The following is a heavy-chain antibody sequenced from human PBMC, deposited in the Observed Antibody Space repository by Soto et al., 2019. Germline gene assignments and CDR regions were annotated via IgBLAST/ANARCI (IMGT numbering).Heavy chain of an antibody. CDR1: GFTFSSYS. CDR2: ISSSSSYI. CDR3: ATDRAHDRLWFGELFFFN. J-gene: IGHJ4*02. D-gene: IGHD3-10*01. V-gene: IGHV3-21*01. Sequence: EVQLVESGGGLVKPGGSLRLSCAASGFTFSSYSMNWVRQAPGKGLEWVSSISSSSSYIYYADSVKGRFTISRDNAKTSLYLQLNSVRAEDTAVYYCATDRAHDRLWFGELFFFNWGQGTLVTVSS.